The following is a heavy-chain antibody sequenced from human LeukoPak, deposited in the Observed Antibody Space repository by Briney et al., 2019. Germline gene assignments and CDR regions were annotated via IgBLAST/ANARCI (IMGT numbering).Heavy chain of an antibody. CDR1: GGTFSSYA. D-gene: IGHD3-3*01. CDR2: IISIFGTA. V-gene: IGHV1-69*05. CDR3: ASSGGAIFGVASPFDY. Sequence: SVKVSCNASGGTFSSYAISWVRQAPGQGLEWMGGIISIFGTANYAQKFQGRVTITTDESTSTAYMELSSLRSEDTAVYYCASSGGAIFGVASPFDYWGQGTLVTVSS. J-gene: IGHJ4*02.